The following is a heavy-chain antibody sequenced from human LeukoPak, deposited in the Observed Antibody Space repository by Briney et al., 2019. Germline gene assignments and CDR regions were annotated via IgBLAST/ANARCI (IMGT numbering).Heavy chain of an antibody. CDR2: ISGSGGST. Sequence: GGSLRLSCAASGFTFSSYAMSWVRQAPGKGLEWVSAISGSGGSTYYADSVKGRFTISRDNSKNTLYLQMNSLRAEDTAVYYWGACSSWLLGGGYYFDYWGQGTLVTVSS. V-gene: IGHV3-23*01. D-gene: IGHD6-13*01. CDR1: GFTFSSYA. J-gene: IGHJ4*02. CDR3: GACSSWLLGGGYYFDY.